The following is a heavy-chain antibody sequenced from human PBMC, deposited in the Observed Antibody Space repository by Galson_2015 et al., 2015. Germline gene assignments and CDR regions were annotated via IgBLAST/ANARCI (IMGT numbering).Heavy chain of an antibody. CDR3: AKGVGSDFYYANDY. D-gene: IGHD3-22*01. CDR2: ISVDGSNE. V-gene: IGHV3-30*18. Sequence: SLRLSCAASGFTFSGHGMHWVRRAPGKGLQWVAFISVDGSNEYYGGSVKGRFTISRDNSKNTLYLQMNSLRAEDTAMYYCAKGVGSDFYYANDYWGQGTLVTVSS. J-gene: IGHJ4*02. CDR1: GFTFSGHG.